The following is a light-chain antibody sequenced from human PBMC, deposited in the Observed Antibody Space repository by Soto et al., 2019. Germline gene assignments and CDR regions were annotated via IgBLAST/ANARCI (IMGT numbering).Light chain of an antibody. CDR1: QGISSY. CDR3: QQYYSYPPT. V-gene: IGKV1-8*01. J-gene: IGKJ1*01. CDR2: AAS. Sequence: AIRMTQSPSSFSASTGDRVTITCRASQGISSYLAWYQQKPGKASKLLIYAASTLQSGVPSRFSGSGSGTDFTLTISCLQSEDFATYYCQQYYSYPPTFGQGTKV.